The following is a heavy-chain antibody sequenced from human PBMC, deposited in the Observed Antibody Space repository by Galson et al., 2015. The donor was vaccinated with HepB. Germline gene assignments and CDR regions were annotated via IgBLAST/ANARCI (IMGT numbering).Heavy chain of an antibody. CDR2: IIPIFGTA. CDR3: ATKKINSRLYYFDN. D-gene: IGHD2/OR15-2a*01. J-gene: IGHJ4*02. Sequence: SVKVSCKASGDTFSTFNNYAISWVRQAPGQGLEWMGAIIPIFGTANYAQKFQDKVTITADESTGTAYMELSSLRSDDTAVYYCATKKINSRLYYFDNWGQGTLVTVSS. V-gene: IGHV1-69*13. CDR1: GDTFSTFNNYA.